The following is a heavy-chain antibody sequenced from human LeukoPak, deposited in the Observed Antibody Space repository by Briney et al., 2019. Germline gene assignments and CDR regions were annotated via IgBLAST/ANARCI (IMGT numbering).Heavy chain of an antibody. CDR1: GGTFSSYA. V-gene: IGHV1-69*13. CDR3: ARSRAQLWIHTFDY. Sequence: RASVKVSCKASGGTFSSYAISWVRQAPGQGLGWMGGIIPIFGTANYAQKFQGRVTITADESTSTAYMELSSLRSEDTAVYYCARSRAQLWIHTFDYWGQGTLVTVSS. D-gene: IGHD5-18*01. J-gene: IGHJ4*02. CDR2: IIPIFGTA.